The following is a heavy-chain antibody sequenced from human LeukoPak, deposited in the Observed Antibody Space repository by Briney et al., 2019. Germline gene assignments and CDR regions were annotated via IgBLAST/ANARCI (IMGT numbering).Heavy chain of an antibody. J-gene: IGHJ4*02. CDR2: ISAYNGNT. D-gene: IGHD3-22*01. Sequence: ASVKVSCKASGYTFTSYGISWVRQAPGQGLEWMGWISAYNGNTNYAQKLQGRVTMTTDTSTSTAYMELRSLRSDDTAVYYCARTYYYDSSGYSPWDYWGQGTLVTVSS. V-gene: IGHV1-18*01. CDR1: GYTFTSYG. CDR3: ARTYYYDSSGYSPWDY.